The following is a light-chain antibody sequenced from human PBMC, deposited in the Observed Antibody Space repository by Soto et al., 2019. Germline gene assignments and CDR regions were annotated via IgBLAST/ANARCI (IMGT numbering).Light chain of an antibody. Sequence: QAVVTQEPSLTVSPGGTVTLTCGSSTGTVTSGHYPYWFQLKPDQAPRTLLYDINNKHSWTPARFSGSLLGGKAALTLSGAQPEDEADYYCMLSYSGPSVFGGGTQLTVL. V-gene: IGLV7-46*01. CDR3: MLSYSGPSV. J-gene: IGLJ7*01. CDR1: TGTVTSGHY. CDR2: DIN.